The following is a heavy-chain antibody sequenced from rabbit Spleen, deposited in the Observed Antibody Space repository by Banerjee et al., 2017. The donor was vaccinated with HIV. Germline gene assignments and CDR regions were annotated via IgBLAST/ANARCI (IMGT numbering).Heavy chain of an antibody. CDR2: IDPVFHIT. V-gene: IGHV1S47*01. D-gene: IGHD4-1*01. CDR3: VREVAAKFSL. CDR1: GFVFSSYG. Sequence: QELLVESGGGLVQPEGSLTLTCKASGFVFSSYGVSWVRQAPGKGLEWIGYIDPVFHITPCAPWVTDRFTISSQNAQNTLFLQKNSLTAADPAPFFCVREVAAKFSLWGQGTLVTVS. J-gene: IGHJ4*01.